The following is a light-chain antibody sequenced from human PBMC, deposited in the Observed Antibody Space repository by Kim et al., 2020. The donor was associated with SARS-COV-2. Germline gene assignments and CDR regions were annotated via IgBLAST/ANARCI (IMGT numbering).Light chain of an antibody. J-gene: IGKJ2*01. CDR2: GAS. CDR3: QQYDTWPYT. Sequence: ETVMTQSPATLSVSPGERVTLSCRASQSIRSDLAWYQQKPSQSPRLLIYGASTRATGIPARFSGSGSETEFTLTISSLQSEDFAVYYCQQYDTWPYTFGQGTKLEI. V-gene: IGKV3-15*01. CDR1: QSIRSD.